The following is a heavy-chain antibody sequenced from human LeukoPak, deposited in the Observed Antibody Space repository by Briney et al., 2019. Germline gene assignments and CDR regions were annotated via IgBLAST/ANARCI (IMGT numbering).Heavy chain of an antibody. V-gene: IGHV1-46*01. Sequence: ASVKVSCKASGYTFTSYYMHWVRQAPGQGLEWMGIINPSGGSTSYAQKFQGRVTMTRDTSTSTVYMELSSLRPEDTAVYYCARGPLYYYDSSGSDDAFDIWGQGTMVTVSS. CDR2: INPSGGST. D-gene: IGHD3-22*01. CDR1: GYTFTSYY. CDR3: ARGPLYYYDSSGSDDAFDI. J-gene: IGHJ3*02.